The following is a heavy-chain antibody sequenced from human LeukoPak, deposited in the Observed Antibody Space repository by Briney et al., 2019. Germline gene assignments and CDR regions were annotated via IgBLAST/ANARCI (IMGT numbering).Heavy chain of an antibody. Sequence: PSETLSLTCAVYGGSFSGYYWSWIRQPPGKGLEWIGEINHSGSTNYNPSLTPRLTISVDTSKNQFSLKLSSVTAADTAVYYCARHKSWWELHAFDIWGQGTLVTVSS. D-gene: IGHD4-23*01. J-gene: IGHJ3*02. V-gene: IGHV4-34*01. CDR2: INHSGST. CDR3: ARHKSWWELHAFDI. CDR1: GGSFSGYY.